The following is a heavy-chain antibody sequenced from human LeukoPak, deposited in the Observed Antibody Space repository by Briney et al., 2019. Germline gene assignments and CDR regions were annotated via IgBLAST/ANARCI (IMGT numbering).Heavy chain of an antibody. CDR1: GGSISSSLYH. Sequence: SETLSLTCTVSGGSISSSLYHWGWVRQPPGKGLEWIGTIYYSGSTYYNPSLKSRVTISVDTSKNRFSLKLSSVTAADTAVYYCARLKWLPKNNDAFDIWGQGTMVTVSS. CDR3: ARLKWLPKNNDAFDI. J-gene: IGHJ3*02. V-gene: IGHV4-39*01. CDR2: IYYSGST. D-gene: IGHD5-24*01.